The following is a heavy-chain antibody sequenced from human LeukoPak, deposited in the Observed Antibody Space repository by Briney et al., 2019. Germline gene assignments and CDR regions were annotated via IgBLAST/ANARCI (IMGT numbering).Heavy chain of an antibody. V-gene: IGHV3-48*03. CDR1: GFTFSSYE. D-gene: IGHD3-16*01. J-gene: IGHJ4*02. Sequence: GGSLRLSCAASGFTFSSYEMNWVRQAPGKGMEWVSYISSSGSTIYYADSVKGRFTTSRDSSKDTLDFQMNSLRAEDTAVYYCARAFDHHFDYWGQGTLVTVSS. CDR3: ARAFDHHFDY. CDR2: ISSSGSTI.